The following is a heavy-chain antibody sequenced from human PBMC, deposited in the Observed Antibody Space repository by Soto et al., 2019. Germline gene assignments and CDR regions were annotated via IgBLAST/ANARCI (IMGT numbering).Heavy chain of an antibody. J-gene: IGHJ4*02. CDR1: GGSISSYY. CDR3: AGHGGRDGYKSFDY. V-gene: IGHV4-59*08. Sequence: PSETLSLTCTVSGGSISSYYWSWIRQPPGKGLEWIGYIYYSGSTNYNPSLKSRVTISVDTSKNQFSLKLSSVTAADTAVYYCAGHGGRDGYKSFDYWGQGTLVIVSS. D-gene: IGHD5-12*01. CDR2: IYYSGST.